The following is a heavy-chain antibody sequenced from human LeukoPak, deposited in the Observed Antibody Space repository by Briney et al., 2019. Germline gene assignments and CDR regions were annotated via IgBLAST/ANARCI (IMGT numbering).Heavy chain of an antibody. CDR1: GYSINSGYY. CDR2: IYRSGST. J-gene: IGHJ6*03. V-gene: IGHV4-38-2*02. CDR3: ARGDCSGSICYSPMDV. D-gene: IGHD2-21*01. Sequence: SETLSLTCTVSGYSINSGYYWVWIRQPPGKGLEWIGSIYRSGSTNDNPSLKSRVTISVDTSKTQFPLKVSSVTAADTAVYYCARGDCSGSICYSPMDVWGTGTTVTVSS.